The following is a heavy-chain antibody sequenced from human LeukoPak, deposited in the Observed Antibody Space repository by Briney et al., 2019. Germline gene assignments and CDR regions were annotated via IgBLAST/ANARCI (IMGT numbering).Heavy chain of an antibody. D-gene: IGHD6-13*01. Sequence: PSETLSLTCTVSGGSISSSSYYWGWIRQPPGKGLEWIGSIYYSGSTYYNPSLKSRVTISVDTSKNQFSLKLSSVTAADTAVYYCARQWRHRQLVLFQSPISPYYYYYMDVWGKGTTVTISS. CDR2: IYYSGST. CDR3: ARQWRHRQLVLFQSPISPYYYYYMDV. CDR1: GGSISSSSYY. V-gene: IGHV4-39*01. J-gene: IGHJ6*03.